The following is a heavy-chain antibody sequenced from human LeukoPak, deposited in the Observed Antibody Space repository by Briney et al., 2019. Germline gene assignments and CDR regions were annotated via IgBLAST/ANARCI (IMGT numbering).Heavy chain of an antibody. V-gene: IGHV1-2*02. CDR2: INPNSGGT. D-gene: IGHD2-2*01. Sequence: GASVKVSCKASGYTFTGYYMHWVRQAPGQGLEWMGWINPNSGGTNYAQKFQGRVTMTRDTSISTAYMELSRLRSDDTAVYYCARLPYCSSSTSCYLAPDDYYYYGMDVWGQGTTVTVSS. CDR1: GYTFTGYY. CDR3: ARLPYCSSSTSCYLAPDDYYYYGMDV. J-gene: IGHJ6*02.